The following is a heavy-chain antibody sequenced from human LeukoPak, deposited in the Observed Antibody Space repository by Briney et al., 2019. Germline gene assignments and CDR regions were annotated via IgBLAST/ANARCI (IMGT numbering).Heavy chain of an antibody. J-gene: IGHJ4*02. D-gene: IGHD2-15*01. V-gene: IGHV4-61*01. CDR2: IYYSGST. CDR1: GGSFNSGSYF. Sequence: PSETLSLTCTVSGGSFNSGSYFWTWIRQPPGKGLEWIGYIYYSGSTKYNPSLKSRVTISIDTSKNQFSLKLSSVTAADTAVYYCARDPGYCSGSSCYGLGPEGYWGQGTLVTVSS. CDR3: ARDPGYCSGSSCYGLGPEGY.